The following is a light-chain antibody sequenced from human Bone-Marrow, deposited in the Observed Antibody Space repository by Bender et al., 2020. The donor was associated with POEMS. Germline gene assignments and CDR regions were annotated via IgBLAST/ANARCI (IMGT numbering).Light chain of an antibody. CDR2: EVN. V-gene: IGLV2-18*02. CDR1: NTDVGRYDR. Sequence: QSALTQPPSVSGSPGQSVTISCTGTNTDVGRYDRVSWFQQSPGTAPKLMIFEVNNRPSGVPDRFSGSKSGDTASLTISGLQAEDEADYYCCSYAGSSTVIFGGGTKLTVL. CDR3: CSYAGSSTVI. J-gene: IGLJ2*01.